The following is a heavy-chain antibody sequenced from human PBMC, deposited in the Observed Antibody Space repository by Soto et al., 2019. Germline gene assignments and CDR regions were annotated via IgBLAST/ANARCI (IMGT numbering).Heavy chain of an antibody. CDR3: ARGQRFSDWFDP. Sequence: SETLSLTCSVSGGTISGYYWTWIRQPAGKGLEWIGRIYSSGNTKYNPSLQSRVTMSLDTSNNQFSLRLTSVTAADTAVYYCARGQRFSDWFDPWGQGTLVTVPS. J-gene: IGHJ5*02. V-gene: IGHV4-4*07. CDR2: IYSSGNT. D-gene: IGHD3-3*01. CDR1: GGTISGYY.